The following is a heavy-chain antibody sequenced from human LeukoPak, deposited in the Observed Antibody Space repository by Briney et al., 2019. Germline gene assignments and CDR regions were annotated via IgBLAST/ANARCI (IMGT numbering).Heavy chain of an antibody. D-gene: IGHD4-17*01. V-gene: IGHV3-53*01. J-gene: IGHJ4*02. CDR3: ARDPPGGDYHFDY. Sequence: GGSMRLSCAASGFTVSSNYMSWVRQAPGKGLEWVSVIYSVGSTYYADSVKGRFTISRDNSKNTLYLQMNSLRAEDTAVYYCARDPPGGDYHFDYWGQGTLVTVSS. CDR1: GFTVSSNY. CDR2: IYSVGST.